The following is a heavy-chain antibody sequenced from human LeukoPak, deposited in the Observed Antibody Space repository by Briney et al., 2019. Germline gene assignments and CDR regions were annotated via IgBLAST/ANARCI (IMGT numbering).Heavy chain of an antibody. D-gene: IGHD5-18*01. V-gene: IGHV3-7*01. CDR3: ARDRGYSYGYDFQH. J-gene: IGHJ1*01. Sequence: GGSLRLSCVASGFTFRTYWMSWVRQAPGKGLEWVANMNEDGSEKYYVDSVKGRFTISRDSAKNSLYLEMNYLRVEDTAVYYCARDRGYSYGYDFQHWGQGTLVTVSS. CDR2: MNEDGSEK. CDR1: GFTFRTYW.